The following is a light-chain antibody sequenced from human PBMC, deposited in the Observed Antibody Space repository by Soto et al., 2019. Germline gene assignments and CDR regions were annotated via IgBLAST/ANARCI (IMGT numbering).Light chain of an antibody. J-gene: IGLJ1*01. V-gene: IGLV1-40*01. Sequence: QSVLTQPPSVSGAPGQRVTISCTGSSSNIGAGYDVHWYQQLPGTAPKLLIYSNNLRSSGVPDRFSGSRSGTSASLAISGLQSEDEADYYCATWDDRLNGYVFGSGTKLTVL. CDR2: SNN. CDR3: ATWDDRLNGYV. CDR1: SSNIGAGYD.